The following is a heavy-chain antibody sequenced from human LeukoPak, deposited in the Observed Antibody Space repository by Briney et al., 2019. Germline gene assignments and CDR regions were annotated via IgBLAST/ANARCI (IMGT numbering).Heavy chain of an antibody. J-gene: IGHJ4*02. V-gene: IGHV3-7*01. Sequence: GGSLRLSCAASGFTLSTYWMTWVRQAPGKELEWVANIKQDGSEKYYVDSVKGRFTISRDNAKKLLYLQMDSLRVEDTAVYYCARDRGSSGQLGRFDNWGQGTLVTVSP. CDR3: ARDRGSSGQLGRFDN. D-gene: IGHD6-19*01. CDR2: IKQDGSEK. CDR1: GFTLSTYW.